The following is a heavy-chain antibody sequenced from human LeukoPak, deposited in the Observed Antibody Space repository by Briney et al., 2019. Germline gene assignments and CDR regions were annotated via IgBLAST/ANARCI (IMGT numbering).Heavy chain of an antibody. V-gene: IGHV4-4*07. D-gene: IGHD1-14*01. CDR3: ARGYNKPGAYFDY. J-gene: IGHJ4*02. Sequence: SETLSLTCTVSGGSVNSYYWSWIRQPAGKGLEWIGHIYASGSNDYNPSLKSRVTMSVDTSKNQFSLKLSSVTAADTAVYYCARGYNKPGAYFDYWGQGTLVTVSS. CDR1: GGSVNSYY. CDR2: IYASGSN.